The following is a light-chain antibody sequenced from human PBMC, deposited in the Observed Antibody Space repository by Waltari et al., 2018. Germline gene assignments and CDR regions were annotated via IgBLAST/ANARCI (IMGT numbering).Light chain of an antibody. CDR3: SSYAGSNKCRV. Sequence: QSALTQPPSASGSPGQSVTISCTGTSSDVGGYNYVSWYQQHPGKGPTLMIYEVTKRPSGVPDRFSGAKADNTASLTVAGLQAEDEADYYCSSYAGSNKCRVFGGGTKLTVL. CDR2: EVT. CDR1: SSDVGGYNY. J-gene: IGLJ3*02. V-gene: IGLV2-8*01.